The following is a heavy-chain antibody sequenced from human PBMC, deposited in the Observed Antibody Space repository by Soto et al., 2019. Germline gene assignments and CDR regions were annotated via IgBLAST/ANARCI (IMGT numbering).Heavy chain of an antibody. CDR3: AREDFDSEIYYGMDV. J-gene: IGHJ6*02. CDR2: IIPIFNAT. CDR1: GGTFSSYA. D-gene: IGHD3-3*01. V-gene: IGHV1-69*01. Sequence: QVQLVQSGSSVKKPGSSVKVSCKASGGTFSSYAISWVRQAPGQGLEWMGGIIPIFNATPYAQKFQGRVKITADESTSTAYMELSSLRSEDTAVYYCAREDFDSEIYYGMDVWGQGTTVTVSS.